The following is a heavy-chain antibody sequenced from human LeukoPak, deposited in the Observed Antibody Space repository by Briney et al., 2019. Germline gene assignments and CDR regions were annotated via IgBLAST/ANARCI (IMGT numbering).Heavy chain of an antibody. D-gene: IGHD3-22*01. J-gene: IGHJ4*02. V-gene: IGHV1-46*01. CDR2: INPTGGST. CDR1: GYTFTSYG. CDR3: ARINYYDSSGYVTWGADFDY. Sequence: ASVKVSCKASGYTFTSYGISWVRQAPGQGLEWMGIINPTGGSTTYAQEFQGRVTMTRDTSTSTVYMELSSLRSDDTAVYYCARINYYDSSGYVTWGADFDYWGQGTLVTVSS.